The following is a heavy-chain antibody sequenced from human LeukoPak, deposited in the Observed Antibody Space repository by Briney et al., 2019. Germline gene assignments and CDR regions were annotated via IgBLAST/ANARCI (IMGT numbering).Heavy chain of an antibody. CDR1: GFTFRTYG. CDR2: IWYDGSNK. Sequence: GGSLRLSCAASGFTFRTYGTHWVRQAPGKGLEWVAVIWYDGSNKYYADSVKGRFTISRDNSKNTLYLQMNSLRAEDTAVYYCARDFRNAHYGIDVWGQGTTVTVSS. D-gene: IGHD1-1*01. V-gene: IGHV3-33*01. J-gene: IGHJ6*02. CDR3: ARDFRNAHYGIDV.